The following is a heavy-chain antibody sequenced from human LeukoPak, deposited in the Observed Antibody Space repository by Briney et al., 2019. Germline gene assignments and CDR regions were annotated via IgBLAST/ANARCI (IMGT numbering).Heavy chain of an antibody. Sequence: PGGSLRLSCEASRFTFSDHYMDWVSQAPGKGLEWVGRIRKKVNGYTTEYAASVKGRFTISRDDSKNSLYLQMNSLKTEDTAVYYCARVKVVGPDYYFDSWGQGTLVTVSS. J-gene: IGHJ4*02. CDR3: ARVKVVGPDYYFDS. CDR1: RFTFSDHY. D-gene: IGHD1-26*01. V-gene: IGHV3-72*01. CDR2: IRKKVNGYTT.